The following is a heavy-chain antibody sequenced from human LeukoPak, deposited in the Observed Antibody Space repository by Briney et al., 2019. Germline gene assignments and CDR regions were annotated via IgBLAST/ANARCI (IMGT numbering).Heavy chain of an antibody. CDR3: TEMNDKDAFNI. D-gene: IGHD1-1*01. CDR1: GFSFSRAW. J-gene: IGHJ3*02. Sequence: GGTLRLSCAASGFSFSRAWMSWIRQPPGKGLEGVGRIRSNPAGGTSDFNAPVRGRFTTYRDDSKSTVYLQVHSLKVEDAAVYYCTEMNDKDAFNIWGQGTMVTVSS. CDR2: IRSNPAGGTS. V-gene: IGHV3-15*01.